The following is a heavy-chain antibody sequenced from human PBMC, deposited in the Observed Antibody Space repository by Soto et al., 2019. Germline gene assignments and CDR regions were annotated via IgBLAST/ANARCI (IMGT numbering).Heavy chain of an antibody. D-gene: IGHD3-22*01. CDR3: ARTSSGYYYSFDY. J-gene: IGHJ4*02. Sequence: QVQLVQSGAEVKKPGASVKVSCKASGYTFTSYAMHWVRQAPGQRLEWMGCINAGNGNTKYSQKFQGRVTITRDTAASTAYMELSSLRSEDTAVYYCARTSSGYYYSFDYWGQGTRVTVSS. CDR2: INAGNGNT. CDR1: GYTFTSYA. V-gene: IGHV1-3*01.